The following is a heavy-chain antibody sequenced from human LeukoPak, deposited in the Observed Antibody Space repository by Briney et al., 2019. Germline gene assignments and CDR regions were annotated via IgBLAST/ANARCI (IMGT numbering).Heavy chain of an antibody. V-gene: IGHV4-39*07. D-gene: IGHD3-10*01. CDR2: IYYSGST. Sequence: SSETLSLTCTVSGGSISSSSYYWGWIRQPPGKGLEWIGSIYYSGSTYYNPSLKSRVTISVDTSKNQFSLKLSSVTAADTAVYYCARYPYYGSGYYAFDIWGQGTMVTVSS. J-gene: IGHJ3*02. CDR3: ARYPYYGSGYYAFDI. CDR1: GGSISSSSYY.